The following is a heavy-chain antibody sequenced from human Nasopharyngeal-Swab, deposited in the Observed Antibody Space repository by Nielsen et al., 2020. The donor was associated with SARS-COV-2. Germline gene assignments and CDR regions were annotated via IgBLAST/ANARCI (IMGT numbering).Heavy chain of an antibody. CDR3: ASTKYDIN. CDR1: GFTFSSYA. D-gene: IGHD3-9*01. Sequence: GGSLRLSCAASGFTFSSYAMSWVRQAPGKGLEWVANIKQDGSKKYYVDSVRGRFTISRDNAKNSLYLQMNSLRDEDTAVYYCASTKYDINWGQGTLVTVSS. CDR2: IKQDGSKK. V-gene: IGHV3-7*01. J-gene: IGHJ1*01.